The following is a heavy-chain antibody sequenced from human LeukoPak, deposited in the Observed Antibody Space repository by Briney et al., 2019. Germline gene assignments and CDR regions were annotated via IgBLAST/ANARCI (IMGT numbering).Heavy chain of an antibody. CDR3: ARALLWFGELLSPFDC. J-gene: IGHJ4*02. V-gene: IGHV4-39*07. D-gene: IGHD3-10*01. CDR1: GGSISSSSYY. Sequence: SETLSLTCTVSGGSISSSSYYWGRIRQPPGKGLEWIGSIYYSGSTYYNPSLKSRVTISVDTSKNQFSLKLSSVTAADTAVYYCARALLWFGELLSPFDCWGQGTLVTVSS. CDR2: IYYSGST.